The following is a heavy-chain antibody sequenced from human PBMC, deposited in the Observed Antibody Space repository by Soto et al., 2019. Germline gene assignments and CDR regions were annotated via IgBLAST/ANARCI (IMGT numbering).Heavy chain of an antibody. J-gene: IGHJ5*02. CDR1: GGSLSSCNW. D-gene: IGHD2-21*01. Sequence: QVQLQESGPRLVKPSGTLSLTCAVYGGSLSSCNWWSWGRQPPGKGLEWIGEIYRYGSTSYNPSLKSRLTLAADKSKNQLSLKMTSPTAAGTAVYFCAGGGRPGQIDWFDPWGQGILVTVSS. CDR2: IYRYGST. V-gene: IGHV4-4*02. CDR3: AGGGRPGQIDWFDP.